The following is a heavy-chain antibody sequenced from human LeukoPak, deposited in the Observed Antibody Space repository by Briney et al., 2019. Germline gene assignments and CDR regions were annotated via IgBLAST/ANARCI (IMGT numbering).Heavy chain of an antibody. J-gene: IGHJ4*02. CDR1: GITFSGYS. V-gene: IGHV3-48*01. Sequence: GGSLRLSCVVSGITFSGYSMIWVRQAPGKGLEWLSFMTTSGNTIFYAESVKERFTISRDNAKKTLYLHMNSLRAEDTAVYYCARVGADRDFDYWGQGTLVTVSS. CDR2: MTTSGNTI. CDR3: ARVGADRDFDY. D-gene: IGHD1-26*01.